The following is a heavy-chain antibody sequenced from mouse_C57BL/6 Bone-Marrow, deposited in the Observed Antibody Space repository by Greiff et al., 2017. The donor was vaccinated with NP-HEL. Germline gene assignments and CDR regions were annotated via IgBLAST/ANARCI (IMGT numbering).Heavy chain of an antibody. CDR1: GFTFSSYA. D-gene: IGHD1-1*01. Sequence: DVKLVESGGGLVKPGGSLKLSCAASGFTFSSYAMSWVRQTPEKRLEWVATISDGGSYTYYPDNVKGRFTISRDNAKNNLYLQMSHLKSEDTAMYYCARANLFITFAYWGQGTLVTVSA. V-gene: IGHV5-4*03. J-gene: IGHJ3*01. CDR3: ARANLFITFAY. CDR2: ISDGGSYT.